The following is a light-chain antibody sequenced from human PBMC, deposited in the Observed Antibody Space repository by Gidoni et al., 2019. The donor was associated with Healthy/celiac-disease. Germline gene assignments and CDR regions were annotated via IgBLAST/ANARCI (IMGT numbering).Light chain of an antibody. V-gene: IGKV1-5*03. CDR1: QSISSW. J-gene: IGKJ1*01. CDR3: QQYNSYSLT. Sequence: DIQMTQSPSTLSASVGDRVTITCRASQSISSWLAWYRQKPGKAPKLLIYKASSLESGVASRFSGSGSGTEFTLTISSLQPDDFATYYCQQYNSYSLTFGQGTKVEIK. CDR2: KAS.